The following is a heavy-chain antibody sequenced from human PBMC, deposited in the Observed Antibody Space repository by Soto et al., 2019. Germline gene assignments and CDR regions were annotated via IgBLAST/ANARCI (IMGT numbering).Heavy chain of an antibody. V-gene: IGHV1-2*02. CDR3: ATDDYGIFPY. CDR2: IDPRSGGT. CDR1: GYPFTTYY. D-gene: IGHD3-10*01. J-gene: IGHJ4*02. Sequence: HVQLVQSGTEVKKPGASVRVSCMVSGYPFTTYYIHWVRKAPGQGLEWMGWIDPRSGGTVYEQKFQVRVTMTRDTSISTVYMDLSGLTSDDTALYYCATDDYGIFPYWGQGSLVTVSS.